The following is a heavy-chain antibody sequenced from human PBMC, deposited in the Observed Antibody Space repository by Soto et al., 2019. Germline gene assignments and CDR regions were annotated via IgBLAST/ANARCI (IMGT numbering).Heavy chain of an antibody. D-gene: IGHD6-6*01. V-gene: IGHV4-30-4*01. J-gene: IGHJ4*02. Sequence: QVQLQESGPGLVKPSQTLSLTCTVSGGSISSDDHYWTWIRQLPGKGLEWIGYIYYTGSTNYNPSLKSRVTISVDTSKNQFSLKVNSVTAADTAVYYCARDRSNSPDFFDFWGQGTLVTVSS. CDR1: GGSISSDDHY. CDR3: ARDRSNSPDFFDF. CDR2: IYYTGST.